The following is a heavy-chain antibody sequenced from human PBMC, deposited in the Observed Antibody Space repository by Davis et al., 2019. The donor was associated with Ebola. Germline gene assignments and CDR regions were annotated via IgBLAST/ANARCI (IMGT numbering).Heavy chain of an antibody. CDR3: VRGWGRSGLDV. V-gene: IGHV6-1*01. J-gene: IGHJ6*02. CDR1: GDSVFGKNGA. Sequence: PSETLSLTCAISGDSVFGKNGAWNWIRQSPSRGLEWLGRTYYTSKWHNDYGESVKSRISINPDTSKNQLPLQLNSVTPEDAARYYGVRGWGRSGLDVWGQGTTVTVSS. D-gene: IGHD3-16*01. CDR2: TYYTSKWHN.